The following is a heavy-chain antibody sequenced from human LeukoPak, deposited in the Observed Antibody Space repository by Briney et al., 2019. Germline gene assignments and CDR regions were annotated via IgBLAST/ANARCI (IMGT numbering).Heavy chain of an antibody. D-gene: IGHD6-13*01. J-gene: IGHJ4*02. CDR1: GFTFSSYA. CDR3: AKERYSSSWYHKDY. V-gene: IGHV3-23*01. CDR2: ISGSGGST. Sequence: PGGSLRLSCAASGFTFSSYAMSRVRQAPGKGLEWVSAISGSGGSTYYADSVKGRFTISRDNSENTLYLQMNSLRAEDTAVYYCAKERYSSSWYHKDYWGQGTLVTVSS.